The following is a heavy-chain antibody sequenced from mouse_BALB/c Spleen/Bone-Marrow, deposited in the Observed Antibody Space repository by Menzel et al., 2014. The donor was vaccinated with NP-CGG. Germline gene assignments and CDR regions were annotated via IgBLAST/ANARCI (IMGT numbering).Heavy chain of an antibody. CDR1: GYTFTSYL. J-gene: IGHJ3*01. Sequence: QVQLQQSGAELAKPGTSVKMSCKASGYTFTSYLMHWIKRRPGQGLEWIGYINPSTGYTEYNQTFKGKATLTAVKSSTTAYMQLSSLTSEDSAVYYCARDDYDAFAYWGQGTLVTVSA. CDR3: ARDDYDAFAY. D-gene: IGHD2-4*01. CDR2: INPSTGYT. V-gene: IGHV1-4*01.